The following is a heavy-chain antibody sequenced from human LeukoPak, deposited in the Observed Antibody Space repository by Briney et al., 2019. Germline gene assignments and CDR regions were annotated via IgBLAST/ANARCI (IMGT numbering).Heavy chain of an antibody. Sequence: SETLSLTCNVSGGSISPYCWSWMRQTPGRGLEWIGYISYTGSTNYNPALKSRVTISVDTSKNQFSLQLTSVTAADTAVYYCARDDYRGVTNFDPWGQGTLVTVSS. CDR3: ARDDYRGVTNFDP. J-gene: IGHJ5*02. CDR1: GGSISPYC. V-gene: IGHV4-59*01. CDR2: ISYTGST. D-gene: IGHD3-10*01.